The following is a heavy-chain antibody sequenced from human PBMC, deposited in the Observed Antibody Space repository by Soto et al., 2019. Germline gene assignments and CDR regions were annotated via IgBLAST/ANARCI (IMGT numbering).Heavy chain of an antibody. CDR2: IDPSDSYT. CDR1: GYSFTGYW. J-gene: IGHJ6*02. D-gene: IGHD3-10*01. CDR3: ARAKLLWFGELLYSPYYYGMDV. V-gene: IGHV5-10-1*01. Sequence: PGESLKISCKGSGYSFTGYWISWVRQMPGKGLEWMGRIDPSDSYTNYSPSFQGHVTISADKSISTAYLQWSSLKASDTAMYYCARAKLLWFGELLYSPYYYGMDVWGQGTTVTVSS.